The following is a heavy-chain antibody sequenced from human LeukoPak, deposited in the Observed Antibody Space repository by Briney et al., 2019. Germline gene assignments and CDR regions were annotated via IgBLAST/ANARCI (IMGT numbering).Heavy chain of an antibody. J-gene: IGHJ3*02. CDR1: GFTFSSYA. Sequence: SGGSLRLSCAASGFTFSSYAMSWVRQAPGKGLEWVAVISYDGSNKYYADSVKGRFTISRDNSKNTLYLQMNSLRAEDTAVYYCAKDFRLRTLAVDAFDIWGQGTMVTVSS. V-gene: IGHV3-30*18. CDR3: AKDFRLRTLAVDAFDI. D-gene: IGHD5-12*01. CDR2: ISYDGSNK.